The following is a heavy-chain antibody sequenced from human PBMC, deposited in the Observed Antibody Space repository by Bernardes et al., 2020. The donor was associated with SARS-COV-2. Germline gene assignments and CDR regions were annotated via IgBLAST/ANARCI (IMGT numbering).Heavy chain of an antibody. V-gene: IGHV1-2*04. J-gene: IGHJ6*02. Sequence: ASVKVSCKASGYTFTGYYMHWVRQAPGQGLEWMGWINPNSGGTNYAQKFQGWVTMTRDTSISTAYMELSRLRSDDTAVYYCARDRQPFGYYGMDVWGQGTTVTVSS. CDR2: INPNSGGT. CDR3: ARDRQPFGYYGMDV. D-gene: IGHD2-2*01. CDR1: GYTFTGYY.